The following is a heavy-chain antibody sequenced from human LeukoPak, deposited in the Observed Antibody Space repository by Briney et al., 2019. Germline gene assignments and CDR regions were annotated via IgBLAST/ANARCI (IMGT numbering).Heavy chain of an antibody. D-gene: IGHD4-17*01. J-gene: IGHJ4*02. Sequence: GGSLRLSCAASGFTFSSYTVSWVRQAPGKGLEWVSTITGNGDSYYTDSVKGRFTISRDNSKNTLYLQMNSLRAEDTVVYYCAKAMRPTVSYFDYWGQGTLVTVSS. V-gene: IGHV3-23*01. CDR1: GFTFSSYT. CDR3: AKAMRPTVSYFDY. CDR2: ITGNGDS.